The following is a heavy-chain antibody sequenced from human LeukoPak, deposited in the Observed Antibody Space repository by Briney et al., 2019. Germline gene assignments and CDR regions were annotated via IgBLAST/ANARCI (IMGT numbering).Heavy chain of an antibody. CDR2: MHYSGNT. D-gene: IGHD6-13*01. Sequence: SETLSLTCTVSGGSLNRYYWTWIRPPPGKGLEWIGYMHYSGNTNYNASLKKRVTISVDTSKSQFSLKLSAETAADTAVYYCARVSSSSWFGPFDYWGQGTLATVSS. J-gene: IGHJ4*02. CDR3: ARVSSSSWFGPFDY. CDR1: GGSLNRYY. V-gene: IGHV4-59*01.